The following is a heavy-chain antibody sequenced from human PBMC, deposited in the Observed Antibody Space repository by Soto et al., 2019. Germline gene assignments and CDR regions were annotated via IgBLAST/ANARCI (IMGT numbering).Heavy chain of an antibody. V-gene: IGHV4-59*01. Sequence: QVQLQESGPGLVKPSETLSLTYTVSAGSLTNYYWNWIRQPPEKGLEWIGFIHHTGSSMSNPSLRSRLTMSVDTTEGQISLNLRAVTAADTAVYYCAKWNEMKRSFDDWGQGILVTVSS. CDR1: AGSLTNYY. CDR3: AKWNEMKRSFDD. J-gene: IGHJ4*02. CDR2: IHHTGSS. D-gene: IGHD1-1*01.